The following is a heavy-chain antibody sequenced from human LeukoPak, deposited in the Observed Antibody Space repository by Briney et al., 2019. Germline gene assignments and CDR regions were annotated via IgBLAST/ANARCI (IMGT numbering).Heavy chain of an antibody. CDR1: RFTFSDYD. V-gene: IGHV3-48*03. CDR2: ISSSDNSI. CDR3: ARGYAYGMDV. Sequence: GGSLRLSCAASRFTFSDYDMNGVRQAPGKGRAWVSYISSSDNSIYYADSVKGRFTISRDNAKNSLYLQMNNLRAEDTALYYCARGYAYGMDVWGQGTTVTVSS. D-gene: IGHD2-2*01. J-gene: IGHJ6*02.